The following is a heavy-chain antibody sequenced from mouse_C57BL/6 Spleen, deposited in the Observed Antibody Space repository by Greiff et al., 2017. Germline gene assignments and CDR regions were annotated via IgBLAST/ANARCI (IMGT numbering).Heavy chain of an antibody. J-gene: IGHJ4*01. D-gene: IGHD1-1*01. V-gene: IGHV2-2*01. Sequence: QVQLQQSGPGLVQPSQSLSITCTVSGFSLTSYGVHWVRQSPGKGLEWLGVIWSGGSTDYNAAFISRLSISKDNSKSQVFFKMNSLQADDTAIYYCAREDYGSSYTSAFYAMDYWGQGTSVTVSS. CDR1: GFSLTSYG. CDR2: IWSGGST. CDR3: AREDYGSSYTSAFYAMDY.